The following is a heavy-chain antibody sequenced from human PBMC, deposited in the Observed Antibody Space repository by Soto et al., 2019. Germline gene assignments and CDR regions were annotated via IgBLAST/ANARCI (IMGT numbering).Heavy chain of an antibody. D-gene: IGHD2-2*01. CDR3: ASGTHQEIVVVPAASLLQAFAI. Sequence: QVQLVQSGAEVKKPGSSVKVSCKASRGTFRSYAISWVRQAPGQGLEWMGGIIPIFGTANYAQKFQGRVTILANEATGTAYLDLGSVRSEDMAVHYCASGTHQEIVVVPAASLLQAFAIWGQGTMVTVSS. CDR2: IIPIFGTA. CDR1: RGTFRSYA. V-gene: IGHV1-69*01. J-gene: IGHJ3*02.